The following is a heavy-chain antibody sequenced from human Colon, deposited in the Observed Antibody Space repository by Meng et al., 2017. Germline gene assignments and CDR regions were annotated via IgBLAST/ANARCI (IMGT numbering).Heavy chain of an antibody. CDR3: VRGNWGVAGDY. V-gene: IGHV3-74*01. CDR2: INSDGTTT. D-gene: IGHD7-27*01. Sequence: GGSLRLSCAASGFTFSNYKMPWVRQAPGKGLVWVSRINSDGTTTTYADSVRGRFTISRDNAKDTLYLQMNSLRAEDTAVYYCVRGNWGVAGDYWGQGALVTVSS. J-gene: IGHJ4*02. CDR1: GFTFSNYK.